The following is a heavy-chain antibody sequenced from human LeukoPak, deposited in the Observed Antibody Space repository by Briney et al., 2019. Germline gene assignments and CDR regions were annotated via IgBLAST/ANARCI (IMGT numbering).Heavy chain of an antibody. J-gene: IGHJ2*01. CDR2: IYYSGRT. Sequence: SETLSLTCTVSGGSITSRGYYWGWIRQSPGKGLEWIGNIYYSGRTYYNPSLESRVAISVDTPKNQFSLKLTSLTAADTAVYYCARDESSGYYSSYWKFDLWGRGTLVTVSS. D-gene: IGHD3-22*01. CDR3: ARDESSGYYSSYWKFDL. CDR1: GGSITSRGYY. V-gene: IGHV4-39*07.